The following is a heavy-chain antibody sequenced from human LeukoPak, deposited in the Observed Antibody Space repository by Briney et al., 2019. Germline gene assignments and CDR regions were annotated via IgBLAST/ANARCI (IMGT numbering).Heavy chain of an antibody. V-gene: IGHV3-9*01. CDR3: AKDYGSGSLSNYYFDY. D-gene: IGHD3-10*01. J-gene: IGHJ4*02. CDR2: ISWNSGSI. Sequence: GGSLRLSCAASGFTFDDYAMHWVRQAPGKGLEWVSGISWNSGSIGYADSVKGRFTISRDNAKNSLYLQMNSLRAGDTALYYCAKDYGSGSLSNYYFDYWGQGTLVTVSS. CDR1: GFTFDDYA.